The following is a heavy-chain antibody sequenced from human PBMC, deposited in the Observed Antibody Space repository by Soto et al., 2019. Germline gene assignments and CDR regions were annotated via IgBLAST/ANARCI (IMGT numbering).Heavy chain of an antibody. D-gene: IGHD3-22*01. CDR2: IYYSGST. V-gene: IGHV4-31*03. CDR1: GGSISSGGYY. Sequence: SETLSLTCTVSGGSISSGGYYWSWILHHPGKGLEWIGYIYYSGSTYYNPSLKSRVTISVDTSKNQLYLKLSSVTAADTAVYYCATYYDSSGYYSNDAFDIWGKGK. J-gene: IGHJ3*02. CDR3: ATYYDSSGYYSNDAFDI.